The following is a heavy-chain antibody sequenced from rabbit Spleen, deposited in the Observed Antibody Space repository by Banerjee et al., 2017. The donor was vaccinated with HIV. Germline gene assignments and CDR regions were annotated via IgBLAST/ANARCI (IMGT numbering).Heavy chain of an antibody. D-gene: IGHD1-1*01. Sequence: QEQLVESGGGLVKPEGSLTLTCKASGFSFGDRDVMCWVRQAPGKGLEWISCIAGSSSGFTYSATWAKGRFTISKTSSTTVTLQMTSLTAADTATYFCARDTSSSFSSYGMDLWGPGTLVTVS. CDR3: ARDTSSSFSSYGMDL. CDR1: GFSFGDRDV. J-gene: IGHJ6*01. V-gene: IGHV1S45*01. CDR2: IAGSSSGFT.